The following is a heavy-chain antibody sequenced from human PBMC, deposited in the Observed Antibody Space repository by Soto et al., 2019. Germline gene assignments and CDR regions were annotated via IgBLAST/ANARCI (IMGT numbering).Heavy chain of an antibody. CDR2: ICYIST. V-gene: IGHV4-31*01. CDR3: ASYKPTGAFDI. J-gene: IGHJ3*02. CDR1: GDSITRGGYY. Sequence: PSETLSLTCTVSGDSITRGGYYWSWLRQHPGKGLEWIGSICYISTYYNPSLKDHATISMDSSKNHFPLKLCSVAAADTAVYFCASYKPTGAFDIWGQGTMVTVS. D-gene: IGHD3-10*01.